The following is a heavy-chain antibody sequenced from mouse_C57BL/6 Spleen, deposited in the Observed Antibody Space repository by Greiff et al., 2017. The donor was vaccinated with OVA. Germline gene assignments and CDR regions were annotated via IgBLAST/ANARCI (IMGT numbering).Heavy chain of an antibody. D-gene: IGHD3-2*02. Sequence: QVQLQQSGAELVKPGASVKLSCKASVYTFTSYWMHWVKQRPGRGLEWIGRIDPNSGGTKYNEKFKSKATLTVDKPSSTAYMQLSSLTSEDSAVYYCARDSSGLVAYWGQGTLVTVSA. CDR3: ARDSSGLVAY. V-gene: IGHV1-72*01. CDR1: VYTFTSYW. CDR2: IDPNSGGT. J-gene: IGHJ3*01.